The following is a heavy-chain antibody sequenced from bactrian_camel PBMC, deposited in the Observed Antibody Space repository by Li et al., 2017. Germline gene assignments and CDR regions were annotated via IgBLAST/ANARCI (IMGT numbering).Heavy chain of an antibody. CDR2: LDSDGRI. Sequence: QVQLVESGGGSVEAGGSLRLSCVAPEYTFSSKCAGWFRQASGKEREWVGSLDSDGRINYADSVKGRFTISKDNRKNILYLQMNSLTPGDTAMYYCTARYEFGLGACSGVGGLGFWGQGTQVTVS. J-gene: IGHJ6*01. V-gene: IGHV3S53*01. CDR3: TARYEFGLGACSGVGGLGF. D-gene: IGHD1*01. CDR1: EYTFSSKC.